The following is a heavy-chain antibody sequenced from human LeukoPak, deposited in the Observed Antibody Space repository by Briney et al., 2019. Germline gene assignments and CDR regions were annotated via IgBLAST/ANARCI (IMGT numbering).Heavy chain of an antibody. CDR3: ARGGTHTGYEFDY. V-gene: IGHV3-13*04. J-gene: IGHJ4*02. Sequence: PGGSLRLSCAASGFTFSSYDMHWAREATGRGLEWVSTISSAGDTYYPGSVRGRFTISRENAKNAMYLQMNSLRAGDTAVYYCARGGTHTGYEFDYWGQGTLVTVSS. CDR2: ISSAGDT. CDR1: GFTFSSYD. D-gene: IGHD5-12*01.